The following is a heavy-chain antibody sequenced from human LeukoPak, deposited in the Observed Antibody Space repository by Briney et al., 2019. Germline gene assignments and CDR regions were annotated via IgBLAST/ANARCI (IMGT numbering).Heavy chain of an antibody. CDR1: GGTYSSYA. D-gene: IGHD2-21*02. J-gene: IGHJ4*02. Sequence: SVKVSCKAPGGTYSSYAISWVRQAPGQGLEWMGGIIPIFGTANYAQKFQGRVTITRDESTSTAYMELSSLRSEDTGVYYCASGFACGGDCYHVGFDYWGQGTLVTVSS. CDR2: IIPIFGTA. CDR3: ASGFACGGDCYHVGFDY. V-gene: IGHV1-69*05.